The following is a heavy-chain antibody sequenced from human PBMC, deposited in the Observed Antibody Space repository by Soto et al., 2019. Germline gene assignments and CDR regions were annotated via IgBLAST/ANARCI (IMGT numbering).Heavy chain of an antibody. CDR1: GFSLSTSGMG. V-gene: IGHV2-5*01. J-gene: IGHJ6*02. Sequence: QITLKESGPPLVKPTQTLTLTCTFSGFSLSTSGMGVAWIRQPPEKALEWLAVIYWTDDKRYSPSLKSRLTITKDTSKNQLVLTMTDMDPVDTAPYYCAHRKSSYYGSENTYYYGMDVWGQGTTVTVSS. CDR3: AHRKSSYYGSENTYYYGMDV. D-gene: IGHD3-10*01. CDR2: IYWTDDK.